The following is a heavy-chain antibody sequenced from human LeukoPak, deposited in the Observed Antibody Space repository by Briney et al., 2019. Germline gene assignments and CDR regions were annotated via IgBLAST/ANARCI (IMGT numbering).Heavy chain of an antibody. V-gene: IGHV3-33*06. J-gene: IGHJ6*03. D-gene: IGHD2-8*01. CDR1: GFIFSSTG. CDR2: IWFDGGNK. Sequence: GGSLRLSCAASGFIFSSTGMHWVRQAPGKGLEWVAVIWFDGGNKYYADSVKGRFTISRDDSKNTVYLQMNSLRAEDTAVYYCAKDCEYCSNGYMDVWGKGTTVTVSS. CDR3: AKDCEYCSNGYMDV.